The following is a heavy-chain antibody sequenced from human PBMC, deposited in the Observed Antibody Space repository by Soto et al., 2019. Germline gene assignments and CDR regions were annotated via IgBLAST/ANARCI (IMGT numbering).Heavy chain of an antibody. CDR3: ARIGTLLGIVTNNWFDP. CDR1: GASISTDGYY. V-gene: IGHV4-30-4*01. D-gene: IGHD3-3*01. J-gene: IGHJ5*02. Sequence: QVHLQESGPGLLKPSQTLSLTCTVSGASISTDGYYWSWIRQPPGKGLEWIGYMSYSGTYHNPSLKSRVTTSLDRSNNQISLYLTSVTAADTAVYYCARIGTLLGIVTNNWFDPWGQGTLVTVSS. CDR2: MSYSGT.